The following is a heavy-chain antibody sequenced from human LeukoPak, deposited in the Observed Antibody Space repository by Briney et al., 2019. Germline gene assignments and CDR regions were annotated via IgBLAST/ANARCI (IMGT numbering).Heavy chain of an antibody. Sequence: PGGSLRLSCAASGFTFSSYEMNWVRQAPGEGLEWVSYISSSGSTIYYADSVKGRFTISRDNAKNSLYLQMNSLRAEDTAVYYCARDEGYFQHWGQGTLVTVSS. CDR1: GFTFSSYE. CDR2: ISSSGSTI. J-gene: IGHJ1*01. V-gene: IGHV3-48*03. CDR3: ARDEGYFQH.